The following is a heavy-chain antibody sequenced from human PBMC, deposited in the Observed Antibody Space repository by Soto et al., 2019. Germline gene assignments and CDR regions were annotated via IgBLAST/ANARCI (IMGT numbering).Heavy chain of an antibody. J-gene: IGHJ4*02. D-gene: IGHD2-15*01. CDR3: VKQAHGLDGVAFDY. CDR1: GFIFSEST. V-gene: IGHV3-64D*06. Sequence: GGSLRLSCSASGFIFSESTIYWVRQVPGKGLEAISAVSTSGRSTYYADSVKDRFTISRDNSKNTLFLQMGSLRPEDTAIYYCVKQAHGLDGVAFDYWGQGTQVTVAS. CDR2: VSTSGRST.